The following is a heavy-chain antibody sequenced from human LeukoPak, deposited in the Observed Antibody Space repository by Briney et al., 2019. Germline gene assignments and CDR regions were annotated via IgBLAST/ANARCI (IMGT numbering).Heavy chain of an antibody. CDR2: ISGDGTIT. CDR3: AKDTPLFYHYYGIDV. Sequence: PGGSLRLSCAASGLNLDAYAMHWVRQAPGKGLEWVSLISGDGTITYYADSVKGRFTISRDNSKNSLFLEMNSLSSEDTALCYCAKDTPLFYHYYGIDVWGQGTTVTVSS. J-gene: IGHJ6*02. V-gene: IGHV3-43*02. CDR1: GLNLDAYA.